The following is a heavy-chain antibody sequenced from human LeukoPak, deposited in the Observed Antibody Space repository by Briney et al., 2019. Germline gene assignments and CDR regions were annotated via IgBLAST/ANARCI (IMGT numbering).Heavy chain of an antibody. D-gene: IGHD3-10*01. Sequence: GGSLRPSCAASGFIFSRYEMNWVRQAPGKGLEWVSYISSSGSTILYADSVKGRFTISRDDARSSLYLQMNSLRAEDTAVYYCARITMVRSMDVWGQGTTVTVSS. CDR1: GFIFSRYE. CDR3: ARITMVRSMDV. CDR2: ISSSGSTI. J-gene: IGHJ6*02. V-gene: IGHV3-48*03.